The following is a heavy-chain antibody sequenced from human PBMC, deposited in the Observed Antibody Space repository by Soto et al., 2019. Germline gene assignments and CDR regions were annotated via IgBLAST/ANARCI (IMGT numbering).Heavy chain of an antibody. CDR1: GYTFTSYY. CDR2: INPSGGST. J-gene: IGHJ4*02. CDR3: ARGLRGTYYDILTGYSIDY. D-gene: IGHD3-9*01. Sequence: ASVKVSCKASGYTFTSYYMHWVRQAPGQGLEWMGIINPSGGSTSYAQKFQGRVTMTRDTSTSTAYMELSSLRSEDTAVYYCARGLRGTYYDILTGYSIDYWGQGTLVTVSS. V-gene: IGHV1-46*01.